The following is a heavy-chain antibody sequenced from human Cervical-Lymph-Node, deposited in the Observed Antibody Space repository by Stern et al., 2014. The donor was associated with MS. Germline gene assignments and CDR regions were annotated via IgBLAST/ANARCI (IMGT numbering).Heavy chain of an antibody. CDR1: GYSFTGNY. Sequence: QVQLVESGAEVKKPGASVKVSCKAAGYSFTGNYIHWLRQAPGQGLEWMGRTNPNSGDSYYALKFQGRVTMTRDTSISTACMNLNRLGIDDTAVYYCARERGRAGPAMADYWGQGTLVTVSS. CDR2: TNPNSGDS. CDR3: ARERGRAGPAMADY. J-gene: IGHJ4*02. D-gene: IGHD5-18*01. V-gene: IGHV1-2*06.